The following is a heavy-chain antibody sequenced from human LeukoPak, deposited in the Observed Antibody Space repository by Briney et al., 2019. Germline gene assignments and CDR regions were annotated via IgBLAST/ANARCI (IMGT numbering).Heavy chain of an antibody. V-gene: IGHV1-18*01. CDR1: GYTFSSYG. Sequence: SSVKVSCKASGYTFSSYGISWVRQAPGQGLEWMGWISAYDGNTDYAQNLQGRVTMTTDTSTSTAYMELRSLRSDDTAVYYCARAVRGYSYAYLPYWGQGTLVTVSS. CDR2: ISAYDGNT. J-gene: IGHJ4*02. D-gene: IGHD5-18*01. CDR3: ARAVRGYSYAYLPY.